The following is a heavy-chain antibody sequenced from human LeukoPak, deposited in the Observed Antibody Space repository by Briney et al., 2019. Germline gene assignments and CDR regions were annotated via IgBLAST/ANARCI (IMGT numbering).Heavy chain of an antibody. CDR2: INHRGSA. CDR1: GGSFSGYY. J-gene: IGHJ4*02. CDR3: ARGGNVGLTY. Sequence: PSETLSLTCAVYGGSFSGYYWSWIRQPPGKGLAWIGEINHRGSANYNPSLKSRVTISVDTSKNQFSLKLSSVTAADTAVYYCARGGNVGLTYWGQGTLVTVSS. D-gene: IGHD1-26*01. V-gene: IGHV4-34*01.